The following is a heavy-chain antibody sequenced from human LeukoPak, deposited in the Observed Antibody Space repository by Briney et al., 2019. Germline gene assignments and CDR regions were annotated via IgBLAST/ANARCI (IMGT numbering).Heavy chain of an antibody. CDR2: IYSTGST. CDR1: AGSISIYY. V-gene: IGHV4-59*01. D-gene: IGHD3-22*01. CDR3: ERCSEYYDTTYHDLDY. Sequence: SETLSLTCTVSAGSISIYYGSWVRQSPKKGRESNGFIYSTGSTSYNPSLRGRVTISIDPSQDQFTLSLTSVTAADRAVYYCERCSEYYDTTYHDLDYWGKGPLVSVSS. J-gene: IGHJ4*02.